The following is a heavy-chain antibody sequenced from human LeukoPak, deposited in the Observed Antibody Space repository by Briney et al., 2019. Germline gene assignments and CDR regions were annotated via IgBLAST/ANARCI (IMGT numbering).Heavy chain of an antibody. V-gene: IGHV4-59*01. D-gene: IGHD4-17*01. CDR3: ARDGEGRYGDPYFDY. J-gene: IGHJ4*02. CDR1: GGSISSYY. CDR2: IYYSGST. Sequence: SETLSLTCTVSGGSISSYYWSWIRQPPGEGLEWIGYIYYSGSTNYNPSLKSRVTISVDTSKNQFSLKLSSVTAADTAVYYCARDGEGRYGDPYFDYWGQGTLVTVSS.